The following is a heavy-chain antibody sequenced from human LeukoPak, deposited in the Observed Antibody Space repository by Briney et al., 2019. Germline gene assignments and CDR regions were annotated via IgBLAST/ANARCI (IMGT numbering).Heavy chain of an antibody. V-gene: IGHV6-1*01. D-gene: IGHD6-13*01. CDR3: ARRSAAADYYYYGMDV. J-gene: IGHJ6*02. CDR2: TYYRSKWYN. CDR1: GDSVSSNSAA. Sequence: SQTLSLTCAISGDSVSSNSAAWNWIRQSPSRGLEWLGWTYYRSKWYNDYAVSVKSRITINPDTSKNQFSLQLNSVTPEDTAVYYCARRSAAADYYYYGMDVWGQGTTVTVSS.